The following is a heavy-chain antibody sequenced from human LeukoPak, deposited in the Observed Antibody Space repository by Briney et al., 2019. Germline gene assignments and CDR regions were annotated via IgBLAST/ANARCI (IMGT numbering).Heavy chain of an antibody. D-gene: IGHD6-19*01. V-gene: IGHV3-23*01. J-gene: IGHJ4*02. CDR2: ISGSGDST. Sequence: GGSLRLSCAASGFTFINYAMTWVRQAPGKGLEWVSAISGSGDSTFNADSVKGRFTISRDNSKNTLYLQMNSLRAEDTAVYYCASEAVAGTGPFDYWGQGTLVTVSS. CDR3: ASEAVAGTGPFDY. CDR1: GFTFINYA.